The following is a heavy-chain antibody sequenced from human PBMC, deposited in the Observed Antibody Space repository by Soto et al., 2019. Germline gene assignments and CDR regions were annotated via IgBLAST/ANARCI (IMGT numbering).Heavy chain of an antibody. CDR3: ARDPPNPGNRHGMDV. Sequence: ASVKVSCKASGYTFTCYYMHWVRQAPGQGLEWMGIINPSGGSTSYAQKFQGRVTMTRDTSTSTVYMELSSLRSEDTAVYYCARDPPNPGNRHGMDVWRQGTTVTVSS. V-gene: IGHV1-46*01. D-gene: IGHD4-4*01. CDR2: INPSGGST. J-gene: IGHJ6*02. CDR1: GYTFTCYY.